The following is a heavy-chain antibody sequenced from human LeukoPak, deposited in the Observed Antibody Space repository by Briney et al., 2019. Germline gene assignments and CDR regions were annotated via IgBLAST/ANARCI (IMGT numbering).Heavy chain of an antibody. Sequence: GGSLRLSCAASGFTVSGHPMSWVRQAPGKGLEWVSVIYRGGNTYYADSVKGRFTISRDNSKNTLYLQMNSLRVEDTAVYYCAREPYSSGWYFSYYFDYWGQGTLVTVSS. D-gene: IGHD6-19*01. J-gene: IGHJ4*02. CDR2: IYRGGNT. V-gene: IGHV3-53*05. CDR3: AREPYSSGWYFSYYFDY. CDR1: GFTVSGHP.